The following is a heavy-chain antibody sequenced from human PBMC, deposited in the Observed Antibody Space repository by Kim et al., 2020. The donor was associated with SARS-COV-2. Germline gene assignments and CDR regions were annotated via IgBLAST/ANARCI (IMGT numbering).Heavy chain of an antibody. CDR3: AKSRGGAGFFYYGLYV. CDR1: RFNFANYA. J-gene: IGHJ6*02. CDR2: ISLNSGSI. D-gene: IGHD3-16*01. Sequence: GGSLRLSCAASRFNFANYAMHWVRQAPGKGLEWVSAISLNSGSIGYADSVKGRFTISRDNAKSFLYLQMNSLRPEDTALYYCAKSRGGAGFFYYGLYVWGQGTTVTVSS. V-gene: IGHV3-9*01.